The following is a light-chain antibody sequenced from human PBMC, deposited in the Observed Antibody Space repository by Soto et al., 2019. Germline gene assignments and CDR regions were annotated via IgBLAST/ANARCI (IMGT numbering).Light chain of an antibody. CDR3: QQHYSTPPT. J-gene: IGKJ4*01. Sequence: DIVMTQSPDSLAVSLGERATINCKSSQSVLYSSNNKNYLAWYQQKPGQPPKLLIYWASTRESGVPDRFSGSGSGTDVTLTISSLQAEDVAVYYCQQHYSTPPTFGGGTKVEIK. V-gene: IGKV4-1*01. CDR2: WAS. CDR1: QSVLYSSNNKNY.